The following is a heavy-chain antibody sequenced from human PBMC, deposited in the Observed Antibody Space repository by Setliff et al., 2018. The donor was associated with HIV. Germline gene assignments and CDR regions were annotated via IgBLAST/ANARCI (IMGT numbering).Heavy chain of an antibody. J-gene: IGHJ3*02. V-gene: IGHV3-21*01. Sequence: GSLRLSCAASGFTFSTYSMNWVRQAPGKGLEWVSSISSSSNYIYYADSLKGRFTISRDDAKNSLYLQMNSLRAEDTAVYYCAKDDVPRDFDIWGQGTMVTVSS. CDR1: GFTFSTYS. CDR2: ISSSSNYI. CDR3: AKDDVPRDFDI.